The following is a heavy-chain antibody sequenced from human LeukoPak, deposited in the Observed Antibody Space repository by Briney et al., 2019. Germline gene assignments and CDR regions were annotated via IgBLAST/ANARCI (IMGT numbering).Heavy chain of an antibody. V-gene: IGHV3-7*03. D-gene: IGHD3-22*01. Sequence: GGSLRLSCAASGFTFSSYWMSWVRQAPGKGLEWVANIKQDGGEKYYVDSVKGRFTISRDNAKNSLYLQMNSLRAEDTALYYCAKDRVSTMIAPARGFDYWGQGTLVTVSS. CDR1: GFTFSSYW. J-gene: IGHJ4*02. CDR2: IKQDGGEK. CDR3: AKDRVSTMIAPARGFDY.